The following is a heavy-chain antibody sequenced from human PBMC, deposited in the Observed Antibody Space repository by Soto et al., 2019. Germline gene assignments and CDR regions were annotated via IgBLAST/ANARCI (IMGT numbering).Heavy chain of an antibody. CDR3: ARAVGYCSGGSCYNWFDP. CDR2: IIPIFGTA. D-gene: IGHD2-15*01. J-gene: IGHJ5*02. CDR1: GGTFSSYA. Sequence: ASVKVSCKASGGTFSSYAISWVRQAPGQGLEWMGEIIPIFGTANYAQKFQGRVTITADESTSTAYMELSSLRSEDTAVYYCARAVGYCSGGSCYNWFDPWGQGTLVTVSS. V-gene: IGHV1-69*13.